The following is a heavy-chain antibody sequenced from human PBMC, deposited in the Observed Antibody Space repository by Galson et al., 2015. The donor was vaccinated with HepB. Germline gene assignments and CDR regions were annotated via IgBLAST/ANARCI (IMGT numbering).Heavy chain of an antibody. J-gene: IGHJ6*02. V-gene: IGHV4-34*01. D-gene: IGHD6-13*01. CDR3: ARDLGSSWYSQHSGMDV. CDR2: INHSGST. CDR1: GGSFSGYY. Sequence: SETLSLTCAVYGGSFSGYYWSWICQPPGKGLEWIGEINHSGSTSYNPSLKSRVTISGDMSRNQFSLKLNSVTAADTAVYYCARDLGSSWYSQHSGMDVWGQGTTVTVSS.